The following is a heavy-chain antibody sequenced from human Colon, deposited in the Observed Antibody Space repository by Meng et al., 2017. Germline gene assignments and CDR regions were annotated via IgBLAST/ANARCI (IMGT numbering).Heavy chain of an antibody. D-gene: IGHD3-9*01. CDR1: GFTFSCHG. CDR2: VWYDGSNK. J-gene: IGHJ6*02. V-gene: IGHV3-33*08. CDR3: AGDAGELRYFGWLLWRHGMDD. Sequence: GESLKISCAASGFTFSCHGMHWVRQAPGKGLEWVAVVWYDGSNKYYAASVKGRFTISRDNSKNTLYLQMNSLKAEETAVYYCAGDAGELRYFGWLLWRHGMDDWGQGTTVTVSS.